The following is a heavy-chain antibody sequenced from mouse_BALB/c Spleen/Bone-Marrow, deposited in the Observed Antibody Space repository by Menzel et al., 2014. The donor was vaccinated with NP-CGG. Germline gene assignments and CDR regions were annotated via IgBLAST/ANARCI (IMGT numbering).Heavy chain of an antibody. J-gene: IGHJ4*01. Sequence: VQLVESGAELVRPGVSVKISCKGSGYTFTDYAMHWVKQSHAKSLEWIGVISTYYGDASYNQKFKGKATMTVDKSSSTAYMELARLTSDDSAIYYCARDAMDYWGQGTSVTVSS. V-gene: IGHV1S137*01. CDR3: ARDAMDY. CDR2: ISTYYGDA. CDR1: GYTFTDYA.